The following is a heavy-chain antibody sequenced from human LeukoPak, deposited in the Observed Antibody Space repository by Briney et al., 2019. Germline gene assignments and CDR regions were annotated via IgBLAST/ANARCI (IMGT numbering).Heavy chain of an antibody. D-gene: IGHD3-22*01. V-gene: IGHV3-30*15. CDR2: ISYDGNVR. CDR3: ARGLDNSGWFVY. CDR1: GFTFSGYA. J-gene: IGHJ5*01. Sequence: GGSLRLSCAASGFTFSGYATSWVRQAPGKGPEWVAFISYDGNVRYHADFVEGRFTISRDNSKNTLYLQMSILRPDDTAVYSCARGLDNSGWFVYWGQGTLVTVSS.